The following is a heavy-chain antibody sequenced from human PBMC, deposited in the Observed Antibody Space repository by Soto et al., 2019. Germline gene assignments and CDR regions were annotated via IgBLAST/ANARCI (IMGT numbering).Heavy chain of an antibody. CDR1: GYTFTGFY. CDR3: ARDLAGDGYFDY. J-gene: IGHJ4*02. D-gene: IGHD6-19*01. CDR2: INPNSGGT. Sequence: GASVKVSCKASGYTFTGFYMHWVRQAPGQGLEWMGWINPNSGGTSYAQKFQGRVTMTRDTSISTVSMELNRLRSDDTAVYYCARDLAGDGYFDYWRQGTLVTVSS. V-gene: IGHV1-2*02.